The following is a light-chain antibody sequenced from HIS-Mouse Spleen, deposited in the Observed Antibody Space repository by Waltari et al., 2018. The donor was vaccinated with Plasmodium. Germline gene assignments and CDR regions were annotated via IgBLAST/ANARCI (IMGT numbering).Light chain of an antibody. Sequence: SYELTQPPSVSVSPGQTARITCSGTALQTQYAYWYQQKSGQAPVLVIYEDSKRPSGIPERFSGSSSGTMATLTISGAQVEDEADYYCYSTDSSGNHRVFGGGTKLTVL. V-gene: IGLV3-10*01. CDR1: ALQTQY. CDR3: YSTDSSGNHRV. CDR2: EDS. J-gene: IGLJ3*02.